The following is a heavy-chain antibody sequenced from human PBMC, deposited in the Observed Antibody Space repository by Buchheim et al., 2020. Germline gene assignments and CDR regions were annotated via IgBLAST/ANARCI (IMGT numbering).Heavy chain of an antibody. CDR3: ARDGMTTVTTRPFDY. V-gene: IGHV3-48*02. Sequence: EVQLVESGGGLVQPGGSLRLSCAASGFTFSSYSMNWVRQAPGKGLEWVSYISSSSTIYYADSVKGRFTISRDNAKNSLYLQMNSLRDEDTAVYYCARDGMTTVTTRPFDYWGQGTL. J-gene: IGHJ4*02. CDR1: GFTFSSYS. D-gene: IGHD4-17*01. CDR2: ISSSSTI.